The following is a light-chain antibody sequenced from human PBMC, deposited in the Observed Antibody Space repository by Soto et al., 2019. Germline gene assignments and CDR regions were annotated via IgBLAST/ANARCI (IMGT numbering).Light chain of an antibody. J-gene: IGKJ5*01. CDR3: QQYETSPIT. V-gene: IGKV3-20*01. CDR2: GAS. CDR1: QSITSSF. Sequence: EIVLTQSPGILSLSPGERASLSCGASQSITSSFLAWYQQKPGQAPRFLIYGASSRASGIPARFSGTGSETDFTLTINRLEPEDFAVYYCQQYETSPITFGQGTRLEIK.